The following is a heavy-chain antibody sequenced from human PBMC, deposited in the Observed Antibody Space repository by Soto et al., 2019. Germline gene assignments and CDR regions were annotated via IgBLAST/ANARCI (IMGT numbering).Heavy chain of an antibody. V-gene: IGHV3-33*01. Sequence: GGSLRLSCAASGFTFSSYGMHWVRQAPGKGLEWVAVIWYDGSNKYYADSVKGRFTISRDNSKNTLYLQMNSLRAEDTAVYYCARGVHYDILTGYLSEYYYYGMDVWGQGTTVTVSS. CDR1: GFTFSSYG. CDR2: IWYDGSNK. J-gene: IGHJ6*02. D-gene: IGHD3-9*01. CDR3: ARGVHYDILTGYLSEYYYYGMDV.